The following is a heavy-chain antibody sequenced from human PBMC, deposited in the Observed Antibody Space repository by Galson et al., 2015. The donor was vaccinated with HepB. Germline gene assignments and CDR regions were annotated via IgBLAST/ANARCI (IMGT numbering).Heavy chain of an antibody. CDR2: ISSSSTII. J-gene: IGHJ3*02. V-gene: IGHV3-48*01. Sequence: SLRLSCAASGFTFSNYSMNWVRQAPGKGLEWVSYISSSSTIIYNADSVNGRFTISRDNAKNSLYLQMNSLRTEDTAVYYCARDSDLPLDAFDIWGQGTMVTVSS. CDR3: ARDSDLPLDAFDI. CDR1: GFTFSNYS.